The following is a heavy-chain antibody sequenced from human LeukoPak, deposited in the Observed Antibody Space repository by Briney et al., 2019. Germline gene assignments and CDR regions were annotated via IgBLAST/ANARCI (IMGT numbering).Heavy chain of an antibody. CDR2: IKQDGSEK. J-gene: IGHJ6*03. Sequence: AGGSLRLSCAASGFTFSSYWMSWVRQAPGKGLEWVANIKQDGSEKYYVDSVKGRFTISRDNAKNSLYLQMNSLRAEDTAVYYCARVPAADYYYYYHVDVWGKGTTVTVSS. V-gene: IGHV3-7*01. D-gene: IGHD2-2*01. CDR1: GFTFSSYW. CDR3: ARVPAADYYYYYHVDV.